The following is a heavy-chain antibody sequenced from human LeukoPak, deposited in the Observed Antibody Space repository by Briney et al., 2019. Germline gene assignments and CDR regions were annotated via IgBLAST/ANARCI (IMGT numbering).Heavy chain of an antibody. Sequence: SEALSLTCTVSGGSISSYYWSWIRQPPGKGLEWIGYIYYSGSTNYNPSLKSRVTISVDTSKNQFSLKLGSVTAADTAVYYCARSTEHYYYYYGMDVWGQGTTVTVSS. V-gene: IGHV4-59*01. D-gene: IGHD1-26*01. CDR3: ARSTEHYYYYYGMDV. CDR1: GGSISSYY. J-gene: IGHJ6*02. CDR2: IYYSGST.